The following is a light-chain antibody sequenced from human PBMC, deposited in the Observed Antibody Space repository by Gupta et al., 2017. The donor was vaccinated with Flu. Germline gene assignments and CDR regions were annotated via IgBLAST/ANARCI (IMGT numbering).Light chain of an antibody. Sequence: PSTLSSSAGDRVTLTCRASRGMNTDLAWYQQKPGKAPKLLIYTASTLQSGIPAKFSGSGSGTEFTLTISSLEPEDFATYYCQQLNSLPITFGRGTRLEIK. CDR2: TAS. CDR3: QQLNSLPIT. V-gene: IGKV1-9*01. CDR1: RGMNTD. J-gene: IGKJ5*01.